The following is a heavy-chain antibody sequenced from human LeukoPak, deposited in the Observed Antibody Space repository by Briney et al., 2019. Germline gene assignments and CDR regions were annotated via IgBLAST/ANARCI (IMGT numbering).Heavy chain of an antibody. V-gene: IGHV3-30-3*01. CDR3: ARVRDGSVRGGFDL. Sequence: GGSLRLSCAASGFIFRNYAVHWVRQSPDKGLEWVATASSDGIKKYYGDSVQGRFTISRDRTQSTLYLHMNSLRIDDTALYYCARVRDGSVRGGFDLWGQGTLVSVSS. CDR2: ASSDGIKK. CDR1: GFIFRNYA. D-gene: IGHD3-10*01. J-gene: IGHJ3*01.